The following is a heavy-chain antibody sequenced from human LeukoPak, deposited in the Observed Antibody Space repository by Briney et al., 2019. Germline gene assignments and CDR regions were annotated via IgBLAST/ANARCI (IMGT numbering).Heavy chain of an antibody. CDR2: INPNSGGT. CDR1: GYTFTGYY. D-gene: IGHD2-2*02. V-gene: IGHV1-2*02. J-gene: IGHJ4*02. Sequence: ASVKVSCKASGYTFTGYYMHWARQAPGQGLEWMGWINPNSGGTNYAQKFQGRVTMTRDTSISTAYMELSRLRSDDTAVYYCARGYCSSTSCYTPPDYWGQGTLVTVSS. CDR3: ARGYCSSTSCYTPPDY.